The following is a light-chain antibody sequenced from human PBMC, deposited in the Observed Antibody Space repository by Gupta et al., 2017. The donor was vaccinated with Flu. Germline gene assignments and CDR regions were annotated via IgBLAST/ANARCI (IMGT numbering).Light chain of an antibody. V-gene: IGKV3-20*01. Sequence: IVLTQPPGTLPLSPGERATLSCRASQSVSSSYLAWYQQKPGQAPRLLIYGASSRATGIPDRFSGSGSGTDFTLTISRLEPEDFAVYYCQQYGSSPRYSFGQGTKLEIK. CDR1: QSVSSSY. CDR2: GAS. CDR3: QQYGSSPRYS. J-gene: IGKJ2*03.